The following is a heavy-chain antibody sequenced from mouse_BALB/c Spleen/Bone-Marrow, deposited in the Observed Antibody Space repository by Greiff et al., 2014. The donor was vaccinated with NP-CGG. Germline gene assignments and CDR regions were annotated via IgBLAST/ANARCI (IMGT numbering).Heavy chain of an antibody. CDR2: ISYSGST. D-gene: IGHD2-4*01. J-gene: IGHJ1*01. CDR3: ARDDYGV. Sequence: LKESGPGLVKPSQSLSLTCTVTGYSITSDYAWNWIRQFPGNKLEWVGYISYSGSTSYNPSLKSRISITRDTSKNQFFLQLNSVTTEDTATYYCARDDYGVWGAGTTVTVSS. V-gene: IGHV3-2*02. CDR1: GYSITSDYA.